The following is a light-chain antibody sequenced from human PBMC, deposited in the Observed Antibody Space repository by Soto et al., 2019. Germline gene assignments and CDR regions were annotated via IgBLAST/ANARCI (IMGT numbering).Light chain of an antibody. J-gene: IGKJ1*01. CDR3: QQYINWT. CDR1: QNIRSD. V-gene: IGKV3-15*01. CDR2: GAS. Sequence: EIVMMQSPATLSVSPGERVTLSCRASQNIRSDLAWYQQKPGQAPRLLMYGASIRATGVPARFSGSGSGTDFTLTISSLQSEDLALYYCQQYINWTFGQGTKVDIK.